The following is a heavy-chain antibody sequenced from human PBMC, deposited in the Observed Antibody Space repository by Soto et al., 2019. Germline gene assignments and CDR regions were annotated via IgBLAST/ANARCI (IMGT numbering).Heavy chain of an antibody. CDR1: GFPFTTYG. V-gene: IGHV3-30*03. J-gene: IGHJ4*02. Sequence: QVQLVESGGGVVQPGRSLRLSCAASGFPFTTYGMHWVREGPGKGLEWVAVISYDGSNTYYADSVKGRFTISRDNSKNTRYLQMNSLRPKDTAVYYCVGGQYYFDFRGQGTLVTVSS. D-gene: IGHD3-10*01. CDR3: VGGQYYFDF. CDR2: ISYDGSNT.